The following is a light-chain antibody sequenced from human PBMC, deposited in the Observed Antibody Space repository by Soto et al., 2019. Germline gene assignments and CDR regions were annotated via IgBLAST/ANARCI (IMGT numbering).Light chain of an antibody. CDR1: QSVSNNF. CDR3: QQYATTPWT. Sequence: VVLTQFPGTLSLSPGETATLSCGASQSVSNNFLGWYQQKPGLPPRLLIYDASSRANGIPERFSGRGSGTDLTLTISRLEPEDFAVYYCQQYATTPWTFGRVTKVDIK. J-gene: IGKJ1*01. CDR2: DAS. V-gene: IGKV3D-20*01.